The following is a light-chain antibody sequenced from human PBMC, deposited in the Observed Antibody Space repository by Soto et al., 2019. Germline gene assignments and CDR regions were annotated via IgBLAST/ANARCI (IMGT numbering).Light chain of an antibody. V-gene: IGKV1-5*03. J-gene: IGKJ3*01. CDR1: QSISSW. CDR3: QQYNSYAFA. CDR2: KAS. Sequence: DIQMTQSPSTLSASVGDRVTITCRDSQSISSWLAWYQQKPGKAPKLLIYKASGLESGVPSRFSGSGSGTEFTLTISSLQHDDFATYYCQQYNSYAFAFGPGTKVDI.